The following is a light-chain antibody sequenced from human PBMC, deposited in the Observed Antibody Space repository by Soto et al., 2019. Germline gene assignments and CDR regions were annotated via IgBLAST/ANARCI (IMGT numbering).Light chain of an antibody. J-gene: IGKJ2*01. CDR3: QQYNNWPPYT. Sequence: EIVMTQSPATLSVSPGERATLSCRASQSVTHNLAWYQKKPGQAPRLLIYGASTRATGIPVRFSGSGSGTEFTLTISSLQSEDSAVYYCQQYNNWPPYTFGQGTKLEIK. CDR2: GAS. CDR1: QSVTHN. V-gene: IGKV3-15*01.